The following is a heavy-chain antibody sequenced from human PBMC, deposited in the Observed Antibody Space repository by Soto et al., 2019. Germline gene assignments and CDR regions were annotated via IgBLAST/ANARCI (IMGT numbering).Heavy chain of an antibody. CDR1: GGTFSSYA. Sequence: QVQLVQSGAEVKKPGSSVNVSCKASGGTFSSYAISWVRQAPGHGLEWMGGIIPIFGTANYAQKLQGRVTITADESTSTGYRELSRLRSEATAVYYCAHGAYGDGYYGMDVWGQDTTVTVS. J-gene: IGHJ6*02. D-gene: IGHD4-17*01. CDR3: AHGAYGDGYYGMDV. V-gene: IGHV1-69*01. CDR2: IIPIFGTA.